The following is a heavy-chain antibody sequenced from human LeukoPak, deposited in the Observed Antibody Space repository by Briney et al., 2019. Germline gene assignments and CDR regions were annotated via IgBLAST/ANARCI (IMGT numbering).Heavy chain of an antibody. CDR3: ARKYDSLDC. V-gene: IGHV3-23*01. D-gene: IGHD3-3*01. CDR2: ISGSGSST. Sequence: GGSLRLSCAASGFTLSSYGMNWVRQAPGKGLEWVSAISGSGSSTYYADSVKGRFTISRDNSWNIVYLQTNSLRAEDTAVYYCARKYDSLDCWGQGTLVTVSS. CDR1: GFTLSSYG. J-gene: IGHJ4*02.